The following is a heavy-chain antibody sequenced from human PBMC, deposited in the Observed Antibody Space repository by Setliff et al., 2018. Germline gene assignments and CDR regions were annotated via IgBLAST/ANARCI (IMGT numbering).Heavy chain of an antibody. CDR2: IQQDGSTK. Sequence: GGSLRLSCVVSGFSFSRHWMSWVRQAPGKGLEWVADIQQDGSTKYYLDSVKGRFTISRDNAKRSLYLQMNGLRADDTGVYYCVRDDADNYDAFDNWGQGTLVTVSS. J-gene: IGHJ3*02. CDR3: VRDDADNYDAFDN. V-gene: IGHV3-7*01. CDR1: GFSFSRHW. D-gene: IGHD3-22*01.